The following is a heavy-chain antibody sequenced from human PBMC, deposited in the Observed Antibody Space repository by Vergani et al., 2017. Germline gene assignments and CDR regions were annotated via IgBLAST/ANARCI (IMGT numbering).Heavy chain of an antibody. V-gene: IGHV3-15*01. CDR3: TTMTTVTTVFYDY. CDR1: GFTFSNAW. Sequence: EVQLVESGGGLVKPGGSLRLSCAASGFTFSNAWMSWVRQAPGKGLEWVGRIKSKTDGGTTDYAAPVKGRFTISRDDSKNTLYLQMNSLKTEDTAVYYCTTMTTVTTVFYDYWGQGTLVTVSS. D-gene: IGHD4-17*01. CDR2: IKSKTDGGTT. J-gene: IGHJ4*02.